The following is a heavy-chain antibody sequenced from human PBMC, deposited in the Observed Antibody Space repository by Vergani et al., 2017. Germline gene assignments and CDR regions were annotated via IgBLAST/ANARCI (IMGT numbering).Heavy chain of an antibody. J-gene: IGHJ5*02. CDR1: GYIFTSYW. V-gene: IGHV5-51*01. D-gene: IGHD2-15*01. CDR2: IYPGDSDT. CDR3: ATLKGYLGPNWFDP. Sequence: EVQLVQSGAEVKKPGESLKISCKCSGYIFTSYWIGWVRQMPWKGLEWMGIIYPGDSDTRYSPAFQGQVTISADKSISTAYLQWISLKASDTTVYYCATLKGYLGPNWFDPWGQGTLVTVSS.